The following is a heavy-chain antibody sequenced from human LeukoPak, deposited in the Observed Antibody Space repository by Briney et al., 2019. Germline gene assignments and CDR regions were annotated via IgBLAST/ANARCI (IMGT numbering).Heavy chain of an antibody. V-gene: IGHV3-30*18. CDR1: GFTFSSYG. D-gene: IGHD6-13*01. CDR3: AKEMSKGYSSSWGYYYYGMDV. CDR2: ISYDGSNK. Sequence: GGSLRLSCAASGFTFSSYGMHWVRQAPGKGLEWVAVISYDGSNKYYADSVEGRFTISSDNSKNTLYLQMNSLRAEDTAVYYCAKEMSKGYSSSWGYYYYGMDVWGQGTTVTVSS. J-gene: IGHJ6*02.